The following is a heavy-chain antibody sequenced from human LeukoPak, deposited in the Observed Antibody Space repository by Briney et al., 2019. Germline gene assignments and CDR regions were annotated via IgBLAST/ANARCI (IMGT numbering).Heavy chain of an antibody. Sequence: SETLSLTCTVSGGSISSSRYYWGWIRQPPGKGLEWIGSIYYSGSTNYNPSLKSRVTISVDTSKNQFSLKLSSVTAADTAVYYCASGLTVTIFDYWGQGTLVTVSS. D-gene: IGHD4-11*01. J-gene: IGHJ4*02. V-gene: IGHV4-39*07. CDR2: IYYSGST. CDR1: GGSISSSRYY. CDR3: ASGLTVTIFDY.